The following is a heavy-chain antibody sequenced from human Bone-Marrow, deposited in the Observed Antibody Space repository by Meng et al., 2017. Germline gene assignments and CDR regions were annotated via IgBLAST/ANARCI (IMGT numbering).Heavy chain of an antibody. V-gene: IGHV3-21*01. CDR1: GLGLTSHT. Sequence: SCAASGLGLTSHTMHWVRLAPGKGREWVSSSSSSSNYIYYADSVKGRFRISRDNARNSLYLTMDSLRDEDTDVYYCAREGDRSNGVCYGARYFYGMDVWGQGTTVTVSS. J-gene: IGHJ6*02. CDR2: SSSSSNYI. CDR3: AREGDRSNGVCYGARYFYGMDV. D-gene: IGHD2-8*01.